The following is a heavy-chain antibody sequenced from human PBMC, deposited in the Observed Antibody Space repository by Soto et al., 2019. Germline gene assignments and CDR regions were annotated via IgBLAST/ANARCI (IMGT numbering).Heavy chain of an antibody. Sequence: VGSLRLSCAASGFTFSSYDMHWVRQAPGKGLEWVAVISYDGSNKYYADSVKGRFTISRDNSKNTLYLQMNSLRAEDTAVYYCAGGYLGMDVWGQGTTVTVSS. CDR3: AGGYLGMDV. J-gene: IGHJ6*02. D-gene: IGHD3-22*01. CDR1: GFTFSSYD. CDR2: ISYDGSNK. V-gene: IGHV3-30*03.